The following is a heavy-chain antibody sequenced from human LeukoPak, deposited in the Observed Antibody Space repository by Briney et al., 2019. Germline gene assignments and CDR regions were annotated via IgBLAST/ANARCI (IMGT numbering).Heavy chain of an antibody. J-gene: IGHJ4*02. V-gene: IGHV3-66*01. CDR3: ARERLAATGFDY. Sequence: GGSLRLSCAASGFTVSSNYMSWVRQAPGKGLEWVSVIYSGGSTYYADSVKGRFTISRDNSKNTLYLQMNSLRAEDTAVYYCARERLAATGFDYWGQGTLVTVSS. CDR2: IYSGGST. CDR1: GFTVSSNY. D-gene: IGHD2-15*01.